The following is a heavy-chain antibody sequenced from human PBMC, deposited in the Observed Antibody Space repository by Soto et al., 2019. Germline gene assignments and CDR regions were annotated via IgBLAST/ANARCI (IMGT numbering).Heavy chain of an antibody. V-gene: IGHV4-59*01. D-gene: IGHD5-18*01. J-gene: IGHJ4*02. CDR2: IYYSGST. CDR1: GGSIISYY. CDR3: ASYSWDYFDY. Sequence: PSETLCLTCTVSGGSIISYYWSWIRQPPGKGLEWIGYIYYSGSTNYNPSLKSRVTISVDTSKNQFSLKLSSVTAADTAVYYCASYSWDYFDYWGQGTLVSVSS.